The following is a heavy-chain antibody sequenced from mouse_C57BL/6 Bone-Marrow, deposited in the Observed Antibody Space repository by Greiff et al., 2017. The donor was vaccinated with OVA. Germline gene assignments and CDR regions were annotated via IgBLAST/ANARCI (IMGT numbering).Heavy chain of an antibody. D-gene: IGHD2-12*01. J-gene: IGHJ2*01. CDR2: IDPENGDT. Sequence: VQLQQSGAELVRPGASVKLSCTASGFNIKDDYMHWVKQRPEQGLEWIGWIDPENGDTEYASKFQGKATITADTSSNTAYLQLSSLTSEDTAVYYCTTYYSNDVDYWGQGTTLTVSS. CDR1: GFNIKDDY. CDR3: TTYYSNDVDY. V-gene: IGHV14-4*01.